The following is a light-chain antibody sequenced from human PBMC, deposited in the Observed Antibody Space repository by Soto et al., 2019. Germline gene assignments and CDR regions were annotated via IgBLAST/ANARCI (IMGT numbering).Light chain of an antibody. Sequence: ELVLTQSPGTLSLSPGERATLSCRASQSVSSSYLAWYQQKPGQAPRLLIYGASNRATGIPDRFSGSGSGTDFTLTISRLEPEDFAVYFCQQRNDWPRITFGQGTRLEIK. J-gene: IGKJ5*01. V-gene: IGKV3D-20*02. CDR2: GAS. CDR3: QQRNDWPRIT. CDR1: QSVSSSY.